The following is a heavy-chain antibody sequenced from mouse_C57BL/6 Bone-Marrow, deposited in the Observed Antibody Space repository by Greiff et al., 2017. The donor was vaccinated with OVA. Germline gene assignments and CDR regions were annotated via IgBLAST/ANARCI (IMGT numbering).Heavy chain of an antibody. CDR3: ATYDYDGDYAMDY. V-gene: IGHV1-42*01. CDR2: INPSTGGT. CDR1: GYSFTGYY. D-gene: IGHD2-4*01. J-gene: IGHJ4*01. Sequence: VQLQQSGPELVKPGASVKISCKASGYSFTGYYMNWVKQSPEKSLEWIGEINPSTGGTTYNQKFKAKATLTVDKSSSTAYMQLKSLTSEDSAVDYCATYDYDGDYAMDYWGQGTSVTVSS.